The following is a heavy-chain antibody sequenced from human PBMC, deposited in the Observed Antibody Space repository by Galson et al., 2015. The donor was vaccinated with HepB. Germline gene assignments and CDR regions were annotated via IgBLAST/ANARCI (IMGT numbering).Heavy chain of an antibody. CDR1: GFIFSDYY. D-gene: IGHD6-19*01. J-gene: IGHJ4*02. CDR2: ISETSIYT. V-gene: IGHV3-11*06. Sequence: SLRLSCAASGFIFSDYYMSWIRQTPGKGLEWISYISETSIYTNYADSVEGRFTISRDNAKNSLYLQMNSLRDEDTAMYYCVRDPPRSQYGSGPGDYWGQGTLVTVSS. CDR3: VRDPPRSQYGSGPGDY.